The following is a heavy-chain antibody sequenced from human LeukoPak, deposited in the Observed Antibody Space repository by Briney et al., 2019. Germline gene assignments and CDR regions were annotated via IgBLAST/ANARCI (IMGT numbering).Heavy chain of an antibody. V-gene: IGHV3-33*01. J-gene: IGHJ4*02. CDR1: GFTFSSYG. Sequence: PGGSLRLSCAASGFTFSSYGMHWVRQAPGKGLEWVSIIWYDGSNKYYADSVKGRFTISKDNSKYTLYLQMTSLRVDDTAVYYCARDPGHSGWYGDYWGQGTLVTVSS. CDR3: ARDPGHSGWYGDY. CDR2: IWYDGSNK. D-gene: IGHD6-19*01.